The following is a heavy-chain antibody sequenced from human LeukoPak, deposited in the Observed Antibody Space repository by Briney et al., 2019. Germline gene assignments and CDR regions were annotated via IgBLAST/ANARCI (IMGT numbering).Heavy chain of an antibody. CDR3: ARENSDIVVVPAAAYYYYYGMDV. CDR1: GYTFTSYA. V-gene: IGHV1-3*01. Sequence: ASVKVSCKASGYTFTSYAMHWVRQAPGQRLEWMGWINAGNGNTKYSQKFQGRVTITRDTSASTAYMELSRLRSDDTAVYYCARENSDIVVVPAAAYYYYYGMDVWGQGTTVTVSS. J-gene: IGHJ6*02. D-gene: IGHD2-2*01. CDR2: INAGNGNT.